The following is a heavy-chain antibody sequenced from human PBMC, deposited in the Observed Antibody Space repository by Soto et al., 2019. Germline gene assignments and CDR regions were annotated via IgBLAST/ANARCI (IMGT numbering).Heavy chain of an antibody. D-gene: IGHD6-13*01. J-gene: IGHJ5*02. Sequence: QVQLVESGGGVVQPGRSLRLSCAASGFTFSSYGMHWVRQAPGKGLEWVAVIWYDGSNKYYADSVKGRFTISRDNSKNTLYLQMNSLIAEDTAVYYCARDGEYSSSWYEGSNWFDPWGQGTLVTVSS. V-gene: IGHV3-33*01. CDR2: IWYDGSNK. CDR3: ARDGEYSSSWYEGSNWFDP. CDR1: GFTFSSYG.